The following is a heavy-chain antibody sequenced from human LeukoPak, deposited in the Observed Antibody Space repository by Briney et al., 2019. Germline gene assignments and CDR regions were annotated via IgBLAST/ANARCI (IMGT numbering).Heavy chain of an antibody. J-gene: IGHJ6*03. CDR2: INANSGGT. CDR1: GYTFTGYY. Sequence: ASVKVSCKASGYTFTGYYMHWVRQAPGQGLEWMGCINANSGGTNYAQKFQGRVTMTRHTSISTAYMELSRLRFDDTAVYYCARGTPSDRFSEWFRPINSRYYYYYSMDVWGKGTTVTVPS. D-gene: IGHD3-3*01. CDR3: ARGTPSDRFSEWFRPINSRYYYYYSMDV. V-gene: IGHV1-2*02.